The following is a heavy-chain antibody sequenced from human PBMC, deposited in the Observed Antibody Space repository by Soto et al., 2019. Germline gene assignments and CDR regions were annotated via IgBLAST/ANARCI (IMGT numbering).Heavy chain of an antibody. J-gene: IGHJ5*02. CDR1: GFTFSSYA. CDR2: ISGSGGST. Sequence: EVQLLESGGALVQPGGSLRLSCAASGFTFSSYAMSWVRQAPGKGLEWVSAISGSGGSTYYADSVKGRFTISRDNSKNTLYLQMNSLRAEDTAVYYCAKDVQGSWSGPPTWGQGTLVTVSS. D-gene: IGHD3-3*01. V-gene: IGHV3-23*01. CDR3: AKDVQGSWSGPPT.